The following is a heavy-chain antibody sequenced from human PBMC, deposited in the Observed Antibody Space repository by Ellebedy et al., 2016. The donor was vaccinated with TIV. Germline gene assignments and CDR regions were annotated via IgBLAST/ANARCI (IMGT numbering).Heavy chain of an antibody. CDR1: GFTFSSYN. Sequence: GESLKISCVVSGFTFSSYNMNWVRQAPGKGLEWVAVISYDGSNKYYADSVKGRFTISRDNSKNTLYLQMNSLRAEDTAVYYCAKDLLIPRESSSWYRIYYYYGMDVWGQGTTVTVSS. D-gene: IGHD6-13*01. CDR3: AKDLLIPRESSSWYRIYYYYGMDV. J-gene: IGHJ6*02. CDR2: ISYDGSNK. V-gene: IGHV3-30*18.